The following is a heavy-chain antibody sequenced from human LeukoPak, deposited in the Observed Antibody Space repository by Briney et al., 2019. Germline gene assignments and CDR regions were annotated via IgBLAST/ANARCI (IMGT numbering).Heavy chain of an antibody. CDR3: ATLGYCSGGSCYLYYYYGMDV. V-gene: IGHV3-33*01. CDR2: IWYDGSNK. Sequence: GGSLRLSCAASGFTFSSYCMHWVRQAPGKGLEWVAVIWYDGSNKYYADSVKGRFTISRDNSKNTLYLQMDSLRAEDTAVYYCATLGYCSGGSCYLYYYYGMDVWGQGNPGHRLL. J-gene: IGHJ6*02. CDR1: GFTFSSYC. D-gene: IGHD2-15*01.